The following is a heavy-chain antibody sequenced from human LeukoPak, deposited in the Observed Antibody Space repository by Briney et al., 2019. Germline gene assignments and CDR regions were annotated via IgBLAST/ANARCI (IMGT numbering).Heavy chain of an antibody. CDR3: ARDSEWAPTSTIVVVPAVGGSAFDI. D-gene: IGHD2-2*01. Sequence: GGSLRLSCAASGFTFGNYWMTWVRQAPGKGLDWVANIKQDGSEKYYVDSVKGRFTISRDNAKNSLYLQMNSLRAEDTAVYYCARDSEWAPTSTIVVVPAVGGSAFDIWGQGTMVTVSS. CDR2: IKQDGSEK. V-gene: IGHV3-7*01. J-gene: IGHJ3*02. CDR1: GFTFGNYW.